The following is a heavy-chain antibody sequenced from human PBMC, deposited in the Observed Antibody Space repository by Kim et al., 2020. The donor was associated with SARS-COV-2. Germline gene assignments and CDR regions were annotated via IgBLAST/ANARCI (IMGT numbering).Heavy chain of an antibody. D-gene: IGHD6-19*01. J-gene: IGHJ4*02. CDR3: ARAGLRYSSGWYSCH. CDR2: ITASSFTI. Sequence: GGSLRLSCAASGFLFSNYTVNWVRQAPGRGLEWVSSITASSFTIYYADSVKGRFTVSRDNAKNIVYLQMTSLRVEDTATYYCARAGLRYSSGWYSCHWGPGTLVTVSS. V-gene: IGHV3-21*06. CDR1: GFLFSNYT.